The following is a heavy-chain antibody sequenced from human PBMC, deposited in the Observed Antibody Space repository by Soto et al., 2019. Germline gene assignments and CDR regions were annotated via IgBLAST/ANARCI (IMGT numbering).Heavy chain of an antibody. CDR2: IYWDDDK. D-gene: IGHD5-12*01. CDR1: TSGVA. CDR3: AHSQRGPRDF. V-gene: IGHV2-5*02. J-gene: IGHJ4*02. Sequence: TSGVAVAWIRQPPGEALEWLALIYWDDDKRYNPSLKSRLTITKDTSKDQLVLTMSNMGPMDTATYFCAHSQRGPRDFWGPGILVTVSS.